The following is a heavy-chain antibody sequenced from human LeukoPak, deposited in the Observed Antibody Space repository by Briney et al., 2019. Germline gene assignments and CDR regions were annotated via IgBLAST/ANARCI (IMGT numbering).Heavy chain of an antibody. CDR2: VSYDGRNQ. Sequence: GGSLRLSCAASGFTFSGYGIHWVRQAPGKGLEWVAVVSYDGRNQYYADSVKGRFTISRDNSKNTLSLQTSSLRAEDTAVYYCAKRATDDSLDIWGQGTMVTVSS. CDR3: AKRATDDSLDI. CDR1: GFTFSGYG. D-gene: IGHD5-12*01. J-gene: IGHJ3*02. V-gene: IGHV3-30*18.